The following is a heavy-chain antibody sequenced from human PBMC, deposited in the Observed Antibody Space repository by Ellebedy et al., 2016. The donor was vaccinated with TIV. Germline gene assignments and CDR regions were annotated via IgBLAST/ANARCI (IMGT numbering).Heavy chain of an antibody. D-gene: IGHD6-19*01. CDR1: GFTFSSYA. CDR2: ISYDGSNK. V-gene: IGHV3-30-3*01. Sequence: GESLKISXAASGFTFSSYAMSWVRQAPGKGLEWVAVISYDGSNKYYADSVKGRFTISRDNSKNTLYLQMNSLRAEDTAVYYCARGWGDSSGWYRGYYYYGMDVWGQGTTVTVSS. CDR3: ARGWGDSSGWYRGYYYYGMDV. J-gene: IGHJ6*02.